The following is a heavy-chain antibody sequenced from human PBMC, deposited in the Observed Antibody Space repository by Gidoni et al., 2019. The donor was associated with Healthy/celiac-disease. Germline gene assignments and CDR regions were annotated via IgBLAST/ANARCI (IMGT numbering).Heavy chain of an antibody. CDR1: GFTVRSNY. CDR3: ASGGSSSWKAFDY. D-gene: IGHD6-13*01. CDR2: IYSGGST. J-gene: IGHJ4*02. Sequence: EVQLVETGGGLIQPGGSLRLSCAASGFTVRSNYMSWVRQAPGKGLEGVSVIYSGGSTYYADSVKGRFTISIDNSKNTLYLQMNSLRAEDTAVYYCASGGSSSWKAFDYWGQGTLVTVSS. V-gene: IGHV3-53*02.